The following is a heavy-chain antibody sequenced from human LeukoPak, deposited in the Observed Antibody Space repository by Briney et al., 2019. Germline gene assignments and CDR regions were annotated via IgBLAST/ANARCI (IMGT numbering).Heavy chain of an antibody. CDR1: GFTFSNYW. CDR3: ASFYETN. CDR2: INSDGSTT. D-gene: IGHD2/OR15-2a*01. Sequence: PGGSLRLSCAASGFTFSNYWMHWVRQAPGKGLVWVSHINSDGSTTSYADSVKGRFTISRDNAKNTVYLQMNSLRVEDTAVYYCASFYETNWGQGTLVTASS. V-gene: IGHV3-74*01. J-gene: IGHJ4*02.